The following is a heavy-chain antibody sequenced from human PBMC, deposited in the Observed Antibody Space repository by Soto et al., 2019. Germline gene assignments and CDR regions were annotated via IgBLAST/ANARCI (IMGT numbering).Heavy chain of an antibody. J-gene: IGHJ3*02. CDR3: ARQGYYYDSSGYYPGAFDI. D-gene: IGHD3-22*01. V-gene: IGHV5-10-1*01. CDR1: GYSFTSYW. CDR2: IDPSDSYT. Sequence: PGESLKISCKGSGYSFTSYWISWVRQMPGKGLGWMGRIDPSDSYTNYSPSFQGHVTISADKSISTAYLQWSSLKASDTAMYYCARQGYYYDSSGYYPGAFDIWGQGTMVTVSS.